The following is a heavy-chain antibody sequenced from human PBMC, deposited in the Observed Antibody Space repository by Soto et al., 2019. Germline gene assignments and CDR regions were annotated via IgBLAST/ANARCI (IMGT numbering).Heavy chain of an antibody. CDR3: AKGKTSGWFYFDY. Sequence: VGSLRLSCAASGFTFGNYAMSWVRQAPGKGLEWVSGISASGRDTFYADSVKDRFTISRDSSKNILYLQTNSLRAEDTAIYYCAKGKTSGWFYFDYWGQGTLVTAPQ. J-gene: IGHJ4*02. CDR2: ISASGRDT. V-gene: IGHV3-23*01. CDR1: GFTFGNYA. D-gene: IGHD6-19*01.